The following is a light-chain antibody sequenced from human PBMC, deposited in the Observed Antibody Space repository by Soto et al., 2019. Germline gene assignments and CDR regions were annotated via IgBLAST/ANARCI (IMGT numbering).Light chain of an antibody. CDR2: LDSDGSH. J-gene: IGLJ2*01. CDR3: QTWGTGIHVV. CDR1: SGHSSYA. Sequence: QLVLTQSPSASASLGASVKLTCTLSSGHSSYAIAWHQQQPEKGPRYLMKLDSDGSHTKGDAIPDRFSGSSSGAERYLTISSLQSEAEADYYCQTWGTGIHVVFGGGTKVTVL. V-gene: IGLV4-69*01.